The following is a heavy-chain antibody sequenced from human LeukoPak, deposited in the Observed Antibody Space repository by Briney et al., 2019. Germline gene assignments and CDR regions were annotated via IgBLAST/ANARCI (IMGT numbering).Heavy chain of an antibody. J-gene: IGHJ4*02. D-gene: IGHD6-13*01. Sequence: PSETLSLTCTVSGGSISSYYWSWIRQPAGKGLEWIGRIYTSGSTNYNPSLKSRAAMSVDTSKNQFSLKLSSVTAADTAVYYCARGARSSSWYVPYYFDYWGQGTLVTVSS. CDR2: IYTSGST. V-gene: IGHV4-4*07. CDR1: GGSISSYY. CDR3: ARGARSSSWYVPYYFDY.